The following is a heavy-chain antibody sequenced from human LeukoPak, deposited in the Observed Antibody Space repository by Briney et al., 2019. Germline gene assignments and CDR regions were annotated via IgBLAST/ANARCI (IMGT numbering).Heavy chain of an antibody. CDR2: IIPIFGTT. Sequence: ASVKVSCKASGGTFINFAISWVRQAPGQGLEWMGGIIPIFGTTNYAQKFQARVTITADESTSTAYMELSSLRSEDTAVYYCARVLAGYDTSGYYWDAFDIWGQGTMVSVSS. CDR3: ARVLAGYDTSGYYWDAFDI. CDR1: GGTFINFA. D-gene: IGHD3-22*01. V-gene: IGHV1-69*13. J-gene: IGHJ3*02.